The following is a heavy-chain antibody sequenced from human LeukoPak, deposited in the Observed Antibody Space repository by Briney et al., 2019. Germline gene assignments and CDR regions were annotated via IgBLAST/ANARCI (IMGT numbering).Heavy chain of an antibody. Sequence: PGGSLRLSCAASGFTFSSYAMSWVRQAPGKGLEWVSTISGSGGSTYYADSVKGRFTISRDNSKNTLYLQMNSLRAVDTAVYYCAKDGYSSGWYDYWGQGTLVTVSS. V-gene: IGHV3-23*01. J-gene: IGHJ4*02. CDR1: GFTFSSYA. CDR2: ISGSGGST. D-gene: IGHD6-19*01. CDR3: AKDGYSSGWYDY.